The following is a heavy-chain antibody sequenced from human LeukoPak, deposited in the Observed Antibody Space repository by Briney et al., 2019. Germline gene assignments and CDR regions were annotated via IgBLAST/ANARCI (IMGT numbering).Heavy chain of an antibody. V-gene: IGHV5-51*01. CDR3: ARSEVIAAAGTHFDY. D-gene: IGHD6-13*01. Sequence: GEFLQISCKGSGYSFTSYWIGWVRQMPGKSLEWMGIIYPGGSDTRYSPSFQGQVTISADKSNSTAYLQWSSLKASDTAMYYCARSEVIAAAGTHFDYWGQGTLVTVSS. J-gene: IGHJ4*02. CDR1: GYSFTSYW. CDR2: IYPGGSDT.